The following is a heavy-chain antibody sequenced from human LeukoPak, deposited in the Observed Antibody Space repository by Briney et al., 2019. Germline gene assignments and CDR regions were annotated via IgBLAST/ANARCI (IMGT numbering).Heavy chain of an antibody. D-gene: IGHD3-16*01. V-gene: IGHV3-23*01. CDR3: AKYDYVWGSLN. J-gene: IGHJ4*02. CDR2: ISGSGGST. CDR1: GSTFSSYA. Sequence: GGSLRLSCAASGSTFSSYAMSWVRQAPGKGLEWVSAISGSGGSTYYADSVKGRFTISRDNSKNTLYLQMNSLRAEDTAVYYCAKYDYVWGSLNWGQGTLVTVSS.